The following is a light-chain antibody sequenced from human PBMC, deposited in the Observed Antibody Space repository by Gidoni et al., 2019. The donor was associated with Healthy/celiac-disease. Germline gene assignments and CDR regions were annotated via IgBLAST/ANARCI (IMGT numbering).Light chain of an antibody. CDR1: QSVSSSY. Sequence: PGERATLSCRASQSVSSSYLAWYQQKPGQAPRLLIYGASSRATGIPDRFSGSGSGTDFTLTISRLEPEDFAVYYCQQYGSSPPMYTFGQGTKLEIK. CDR2: GAS. J-gene: IGKJ2*01. V-gene: IGKV3-20*01. CDR3: QQYGSSPPMYT.